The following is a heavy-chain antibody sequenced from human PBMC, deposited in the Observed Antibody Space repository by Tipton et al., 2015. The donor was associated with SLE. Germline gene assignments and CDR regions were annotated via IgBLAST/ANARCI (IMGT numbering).Heavy chain of an antibody. CDR3: ARRVGSSWYVEWFDP. Sequence: SLRLSCEASGFTFSSYSMNWVRQAPGKGLEWVSSISSSSSYMYYADSVKGRFTISRDNAKNSLYLQMNSLRAEDTAVYYCARRVGSSWYVEWFDPWGQGTLVTVSS. D-gene: IGHD6-13*01. V-gene: IGHV3-21*01. CDR1: GFTFSSYS. CDR2: ISSSSSYM. J-gene: IGHJ5*02.